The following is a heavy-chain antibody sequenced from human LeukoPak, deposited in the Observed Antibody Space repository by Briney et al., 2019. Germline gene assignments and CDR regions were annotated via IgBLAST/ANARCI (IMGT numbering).Heavy chain of an antibody. V-gene: IGHV3-21*01. CDR3: AKGTKPVMTIPDY. CDR2: ISSSSNYI. J-gene: IGHJ4*02. D-gene: IGHD4/OR15-4a*01. CDR1: GFTFSTYT. Sequence: GGSLRLSCATSGFTFSTYTMTWVRQAPGKGLEWVSSISSSSNYIYYADSVKGRFTISRDNAKNSLFLQMNSLRAEDTALYYCAKGTKPVMTIPDYWGQGTLVTVSS.